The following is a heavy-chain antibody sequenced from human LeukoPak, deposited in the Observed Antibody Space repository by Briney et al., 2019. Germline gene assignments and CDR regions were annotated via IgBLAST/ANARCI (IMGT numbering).Heavy chain of an antibody. D-gene: IGHD3-22*01. Sequence: GASVKVSCKASGGTFSSYAISWVRQAPGQGLEWMGWINPNSGGTNYAQKFQGRVTMTRDTSISTAYMELSRLRSDDTAVYYCARYDRRFSGFDYWGQGTLVTVSS. V-gene: IGHV1-2*02. J-gene: IGHJ4*02. CDR2: INPNSGGT. CDR3: ARYDRRFSGFDY. CDR1: GGTFSSYA.